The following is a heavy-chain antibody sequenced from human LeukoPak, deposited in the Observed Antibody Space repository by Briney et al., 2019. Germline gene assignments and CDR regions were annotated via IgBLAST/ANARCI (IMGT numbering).Heavy chain of an antibody. V-gene: IGHV4-39*01. D-gene: IGHD6-13*01. CDR3: ARLRIAAEENYYYYYGMDV. J-gene: IGHJ6*02. CDR2: IYYSGST. CDR1: GGSISSSSYY. Sequence: SETLSLTCTVSGGSISSSSYYWGWIRQPPGKGLEWIGSIYYSGSTYYNPSLKSRVTISVDTSKNQFSLKLSPVTAADTAVYYCARLRIAAEENYYYYYGMDVWGQGTTVTVSS.